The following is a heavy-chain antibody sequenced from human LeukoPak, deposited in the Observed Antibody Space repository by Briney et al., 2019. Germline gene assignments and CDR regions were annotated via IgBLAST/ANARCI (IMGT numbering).Heavy chain of an antibody. V-gene: IGHV4-34*01. CDR1: GGSFSGYY. CDR2: INHRGRT. CDR3: ARRSDYGYDS. J-gene: IGHJ4*02. Sequence: SETLPLTCAVYGGSFSGYYWSWIRQPPGKGLEWIGEINHRGRTTYNPSLKSRVTISVDTSKNQFSLKLNSVTAADTAVYYCARRSDYGYDSWGQGTLVTVSS. D-gene: IGHD4-17*01.